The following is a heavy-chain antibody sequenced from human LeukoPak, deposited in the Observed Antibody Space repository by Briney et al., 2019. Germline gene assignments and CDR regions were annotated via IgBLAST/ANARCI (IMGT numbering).Heavy chain of an antibody. CDR3: ARGHYGMDV. CDR2: INQDGSEK. V-gene: IGHV3-7*05. J-gene: IGHJ6*02. Sequence: AGGSLRLSCAASGFTFSSYAMSWVRQAPGKRLEWVANINQDGSEKNSLDSVKGRFSISRDNSKNSVYLQMNTLRAEDTAVYYCARGHYGMDVWGQGTSVTVSS. CDR1: GFTFSSYA.